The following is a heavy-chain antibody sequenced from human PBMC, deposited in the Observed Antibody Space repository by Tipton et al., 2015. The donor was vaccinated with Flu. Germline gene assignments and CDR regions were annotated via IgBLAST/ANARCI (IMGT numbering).Heavy chain of an antibody. Sequence: LVKPTQTLSLTCAISGDSVSSKSAAWKWIRESPSRGLEWLGRTYYRSKWLYGYAVSVKSRITINPDTSRNQFSLQLNSVTPEDTAIYYCATDPGIGAAMDVWGQGTTVSVSS. D-gene: IGHD3-16*01. CDR3: ATDPGIGAAMDV. CDR1: GDSVSSKSAA. V-gene: IGHV6-1*01. J-gene: IGHJ6*02. CDR2: TYYRSKWLY.